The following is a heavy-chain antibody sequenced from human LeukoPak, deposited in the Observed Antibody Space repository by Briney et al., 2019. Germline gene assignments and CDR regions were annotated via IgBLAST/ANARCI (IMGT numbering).Heavy chain of an antibody. CDR2: IRRDGSVE. Sequence: GGSLRLSCAASGFTFGSYWMTWVRQAPGKGLEWVANIRRDGSVEYYLDSVKGRLTISRDNTKNSLYLQMNGLRAEDTAVYYCARDSNPQSSGFYFDAFDMWGQGTMVTVSS. CDR1: GFTFGSYW. J-gene: IGHJ3*02. V-gene: IGHV3-7*01. CDR3: ARDSNPQSSGFYFDAFDM. D-gene: IGHD3-22*01.